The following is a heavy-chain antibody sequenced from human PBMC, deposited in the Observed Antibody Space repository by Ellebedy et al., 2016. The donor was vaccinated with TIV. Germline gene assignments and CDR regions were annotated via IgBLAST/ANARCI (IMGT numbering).Heavy chain of an antibody. CDR2: MNPNSGNT. CDR3: ARESWGEFTPSLEAPAIFDY. D-gene: IGHD3-16*01. Sequence: ASVKVSCKASGYTFTDYYLHWARQARGQGLEWMGWMNPNSGNTGYAQKFQGRVTITRNTSISTAYMELSSLRSEDTAVYYCARESWGEFTPSLEAPAIFDYWGQGTLVTVSS. V-gene: IGHV1-8*03. J-gene: IGHJ4*02. CDR1: GYTFTDYY.